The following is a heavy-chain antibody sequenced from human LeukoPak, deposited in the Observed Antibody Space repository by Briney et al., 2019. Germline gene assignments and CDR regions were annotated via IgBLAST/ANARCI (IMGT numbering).Heavy chain of an antibody. CDR2: IYTSGST. J-gene: IGHJ4*02. Sequence: SETLSLTCTVSGGSFSSHYGSWIRQPAGKGLEWIGRIYTSGSTNYNPSLKSRVTMSVDTSKNQFSLKLSSVTAADTAVYYCARDSYYYGSGTPFDYWGQGTLVTVSS. V-gene: IGHV4-4*07. CDR1: GGSFSSHY. D-gene: IGHD3-10*01. CDR3: ARDSYYYGSGTPFDY.